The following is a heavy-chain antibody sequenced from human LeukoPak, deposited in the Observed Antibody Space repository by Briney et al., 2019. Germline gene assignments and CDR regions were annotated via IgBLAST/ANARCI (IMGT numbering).Heavy chain of an antibody. CDR3: ARKPSGGYGDYGQLDY. Sequence: ASVKVSCKASGGTFSSYAISWVRQAPGQGLEWVGWISAYNGNTNSAQKLQGRVTMTTDTSTSTAYMELRSLRSDDTAVYYCARKPSGGYGDYGQLDYWGQGTLVTVSS. D-gene: IGHD4-17*01. CDR2: ISAYNGNT. CDR1: GGTFSSYA. V-gene: IGHV1-18*01. J-gene: IGHJ4*02.